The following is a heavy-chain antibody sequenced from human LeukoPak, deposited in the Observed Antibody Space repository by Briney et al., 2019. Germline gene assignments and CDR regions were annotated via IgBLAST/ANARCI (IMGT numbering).Heavy chain of an antibody. CDR2: IYYSGST. D-gene: IGHD3-10*01. Sequence: SETLSLTCTVPGGSISSYYWSWIRQPPGKGLEWIGYIYYSGSTNYNPSLKSRVTISVDTSKNQFSLKLSSVTAADTAVYYCATYYYGSGSYYPSWGQGTLVTVSS. V-gene: IGHV4-59*01. CDR1: GGSISSYY. CDR3: ATYYYGSGSYYPS. J-gene: IGHJ5*02.